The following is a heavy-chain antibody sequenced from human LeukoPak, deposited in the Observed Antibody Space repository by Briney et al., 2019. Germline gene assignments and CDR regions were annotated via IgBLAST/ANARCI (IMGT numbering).Heavy chain of an antibody. V-gene: IGHV4-59*01. D-gene: IGHD3-22*01. J-gene: IGHJ4*02. CDR1: GGSLSTYY. CDR3: ARGNHYYDSSPLDY. Sequence: PSETLPLTCTVSGGSLSTYYWSWIRQSPHKGLEWIGYVYKSGSTNYNPSLRSRATVSVDTSQNQFSLKMTSVTAADTAVYYCARGNHYYDSSPLDYWGQGTLVTVSS. CDR2: VYKSGST.